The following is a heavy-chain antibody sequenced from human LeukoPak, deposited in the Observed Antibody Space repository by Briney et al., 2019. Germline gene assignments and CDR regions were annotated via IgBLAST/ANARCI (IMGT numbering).Heavy chain of an antibody. J-gene: IGHJ4*02. CDR2: ISSDGGAM. CDR1: GFTFSDYY. CDR3: ARAALLTGGGYHFDS. Sequence: KAGGSLRLSCAASGFTFSDYYMTWIRQAPGKGLEWVSSISSDGGAMYYADSVKGRFTVSRDNARNSLYLQMNSLSAEDTAVYFCARAALLTGGGYHFDSWGQGTLVTVSP. V-gene: IGHV3-11*01. D-gene: IGHD7-27*01.